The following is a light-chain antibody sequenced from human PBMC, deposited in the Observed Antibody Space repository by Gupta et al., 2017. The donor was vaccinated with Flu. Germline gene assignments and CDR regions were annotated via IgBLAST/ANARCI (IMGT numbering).Light chain of an antibody. CDR2: RAS. CDR1: QSSDSW. Sequence: PSALTASIEDRVILTCRASQSSDSWLAWYQQKPGQAPKLLIYRASNLESGVPSRFSGSGSGTEFTLTISSLQPDDFAVYYCQQYRSYPCTFGQGTTVEIK. CDR3: QQYRSYPCT. V-gene: IGKV1-5*03. J-gene: IGKJ1*01.